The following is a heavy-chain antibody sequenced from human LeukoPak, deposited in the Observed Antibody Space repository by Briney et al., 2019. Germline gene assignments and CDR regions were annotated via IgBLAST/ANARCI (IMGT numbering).Heavy chain of an antibody. CDR2: IKQDGSEK. CDR3: AELGITMIGGV. Sequence: GGSLRLSCAASGFTFSSYWMSWVRQAPGKGLEWVANIKQDGSEKYYVDSVKGRFTVSRDNAKNSLYLQMNSLRAEDTAVYYCAELGITMIGGVWGKGTTVTISS. V-gene: IGHV3-7*01. CDR1: GFTFSSYW. J-gene: IGHJ6*04. D-gene: IGHD3-10*02.